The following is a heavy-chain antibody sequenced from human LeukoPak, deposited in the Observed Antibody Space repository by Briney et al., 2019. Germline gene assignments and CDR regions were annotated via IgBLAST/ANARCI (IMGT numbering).Heavy chain of an antibody. CDR1: GFNFSSEA. CDR2: ISRGGGTI. J-gene: IGHJ2*01. CDR3: ARKDGYFDL. Sequence: GGSLRLSCAASGFNFSSEAMSWIRKIPGKGLDWVSGISRGGGTIYYADSVKGRFTISRDNSKSTLYLEMNSLRAEDTAVYFCARKDGYFDLWGRGTLVTVSS. V-gene: IGHV3-23*01.